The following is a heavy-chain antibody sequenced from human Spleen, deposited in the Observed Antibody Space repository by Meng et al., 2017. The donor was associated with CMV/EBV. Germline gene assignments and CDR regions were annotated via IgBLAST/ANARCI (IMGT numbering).Heavy chain of an antibody. D-gene: IGHD1-1*01. Sequence: SGHSVVGDACYWRRLRQPPEKRLHFFGHIYYSESTSYNPTLKNRVAISVDTSKNKFSLNLNSETDAYSAVYYCAKTKHIASIERWFDSWGQGTLVTVSS. CDR3: AKTKHIASIERWFDS. CDR1: GHSVVGDACY. J-gene: IGHJ5*01. V-gene: IGHV4-30-4*01. CDR2: IYYSEST.